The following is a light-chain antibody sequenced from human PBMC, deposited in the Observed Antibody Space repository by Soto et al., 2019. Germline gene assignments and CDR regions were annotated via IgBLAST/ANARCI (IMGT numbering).Light chain of an antibody. J-gene: IGKJ1*01. CDR2: DAS. Sequence: DIQMTQSPSTLSASVGDRVTITCRASQSISSWLAWYQQKPGKVPKLLIYDASSLESGVPSRFSGSDSVTEFTLTISSLQPDDFATYYCQQYNSYSRTFGQGTKVEIK. CDR1: QSISSW. V-gene: IGKV1-5*01. CDR3: QQYNSYSRT.